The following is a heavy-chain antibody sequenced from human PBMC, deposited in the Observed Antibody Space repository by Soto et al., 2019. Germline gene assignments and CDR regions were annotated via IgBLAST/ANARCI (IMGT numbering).Heavy chain of an antibody. CDR1: GFTFSSYG. CDR3: ATPQGGWYPPFDY. D-gene: IGHD6-19*01. CDR2: ISYDGSNK. J-gene: IGHJ4*02. Sequence: PGGSLRLSCAASGFTFSSYGMHWVRQAPGKGLEWVAVISYDGSNKYYADSVKGRFTISRDNSKNTLYLQMNSLRAEDTAVYYCATPQGGWYPPFDYWGQGTPVTVSS. V-gene: IGHV3-30*03.